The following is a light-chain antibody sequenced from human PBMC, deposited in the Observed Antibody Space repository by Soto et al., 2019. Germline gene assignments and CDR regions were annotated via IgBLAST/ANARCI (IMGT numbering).Light chain of an antibody. V-gene: IGKV3-11*01. Sequence: DIVLTQSPATLSLSPGERATLSCRASQSVSSYLAWYQQKPGQAPRLLIYDASNRATGIPARFSGSGSGTDFTLTISSLEPEDVTVYYCQQRSNWLTFGPGTKVDI. CDR1: QSVSSY. CDR3: QQRSNWLT. CDR2: DAS. J-gene: IGKJ3*01.